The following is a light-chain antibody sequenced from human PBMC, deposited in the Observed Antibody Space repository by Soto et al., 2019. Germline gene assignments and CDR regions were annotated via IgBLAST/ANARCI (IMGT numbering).Light chain of an antibody. V-gene: IGKV3-20*01. CDR1: QSVTSSY. CDR2: GAS. CDR3: QQYTNSPGT. Sequence: EIVLTQSPGTLSLSPGERAILSCRASQSVTSSYLAWYRQKPGQAPRLLIYGASTRATGIPDRFSGVGSGTDFTLTISRLEPEDSAVYYCQQYTNSPGTFGQGTKV. J-gene: IGKJ1*01.